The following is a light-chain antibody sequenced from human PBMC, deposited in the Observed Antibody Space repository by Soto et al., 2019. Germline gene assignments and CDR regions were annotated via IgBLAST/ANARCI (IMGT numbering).Light chain of an antibody. V-gene: IGLV2-8*01. Sequence: QSALTQPPSASGSPGESVTVSCTGASSDVGRYDYVSWYQQHPGKAPKLLIYGVTKRPSGVPDRFSGSKSGNTASLTVSGLQAYYEAYYYCNSYAGSNIYVFGTGTKVTVL. CDR1: SSDVGRYDY. CDR2: GVT. J-gene: IGLJ1*01. CDR3: NSYAGSNIYV.